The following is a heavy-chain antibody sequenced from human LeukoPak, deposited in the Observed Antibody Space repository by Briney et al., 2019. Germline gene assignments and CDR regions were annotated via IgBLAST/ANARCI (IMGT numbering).Heavy chain of an antibody. CDR2: IYYSGIT. CDR1: GGSISSGDYS. J-gene: IGHJ3*02. V-gene: IGHV4-30-4*08. Sequence: SETLSLTCTVSGGSISSGDYSWSWIRQPPGKGLEWIGYIYYSGITYYNLSLRSRVTISVDTSKNQFSLKLSSVTDADTAVFYCARVIRAEENPTFDTWGQGTMVTVSS. CDR3: ARVIRAEENPTFDT.